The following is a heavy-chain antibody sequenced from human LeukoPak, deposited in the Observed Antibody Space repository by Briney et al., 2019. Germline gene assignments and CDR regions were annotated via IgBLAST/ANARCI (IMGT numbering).Heavy chain of an antibody. CDR1: GFTFSSYE. J-gene: IGHJ4*02. CDR2: ISSSGSTI. CDR3: ARESAGYCTNGVCYLSDY. V-gene: IGHV3-48*03. D-gene: IGHD2-8*01. Sequence: PGGSLRLSCAASGFTFSSYEMNWVRRAPGKGLEWVSYISSSGSTIYYADSVKGRFTISRDNAKNSLYLQMNSLRAEDTAVYYCARESAGYCTNGVCYLSDYWGQGTLVTVSS.